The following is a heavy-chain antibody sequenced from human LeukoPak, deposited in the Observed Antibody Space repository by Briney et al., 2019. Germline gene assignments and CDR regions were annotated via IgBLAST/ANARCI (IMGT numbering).Heavy chain of an antibody. Sequence: GGSLRLSCAASGFTFSSYWMSWVRQAPGKGLEWVANIKQDGSEKYYVDSVKGRFTISRDNAKNSLYLQMNSLRAEDTAVYYCARAPLGGETDAFDIWGQGTMVTVSS. CDR2: IKQDGSEK. CDR3: ARAPLGGETDAFDI. CDR1: GFTFSSYW. D-gene: IGHD3-16*01. J-gene: IGHJ3*02. V-gene: IGHV3-7*01.